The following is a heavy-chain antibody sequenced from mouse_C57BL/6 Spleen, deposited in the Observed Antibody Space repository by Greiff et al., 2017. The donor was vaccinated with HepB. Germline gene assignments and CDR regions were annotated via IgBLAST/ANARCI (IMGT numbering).Heavy chain of an antibody. Sequence: QVHVKQSGAELVKPGASVKISCKASGYAFSSYWRNWVKQRPGKGLEWIGQIYPGDGDTNYNGKFKGKATLTADKSSSTAYMQLSSLTSEDSAVYFCARSIPFAYWGQGTLVTIST. D-gene: IGHD2-10*02. J-gene: IGHJ3*01. CDR1: GYAFSSYW. CDR2: IYPGDGDT. CDR3: ARSIPFAY. V-gene: IGHV1-80*01.